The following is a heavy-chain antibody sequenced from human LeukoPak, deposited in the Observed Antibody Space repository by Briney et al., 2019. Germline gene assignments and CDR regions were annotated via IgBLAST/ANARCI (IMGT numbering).Heavy chain of an antibody. V-gene: IGHV3-7*01. D-gene: IGHD3-3*01. J-gene: IGHJ6*02. Sequence: GGSLRLSCAASGFTFSSYWMSWVRQAPGKGLEWVANIKQDGSEKYYVGSVKGRFTISRDNAKNSLYLQMDSLRAEDTAVYYCARDTHENYDFWSGFRESYYYGMDVWGQGTTVTVSS. CDR1: GFTFSSYW. CDR2: IKQDGSEK. CDR3: ARDTHENYDFWSGFRESYYYGMDV.